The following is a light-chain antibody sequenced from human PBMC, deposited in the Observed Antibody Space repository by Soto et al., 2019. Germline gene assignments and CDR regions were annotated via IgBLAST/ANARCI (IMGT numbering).Light chain of an antibody. CDR1: QSVNSN. Sequence: EIVMTQSPATLSVSPGERANLSCTASQSVNSNLAWYRQKPGQAPRLLISDASTRATGVPARFSGSGSGTEFTLTISSLQSEDSGIYYCQQYNFWPPLTFGGGTKVEIK. V-gene: IGKV3-15*01. CDR3: QQYNFWPPLT. J-gene: IGKJ4*01. CDR2: DAS.